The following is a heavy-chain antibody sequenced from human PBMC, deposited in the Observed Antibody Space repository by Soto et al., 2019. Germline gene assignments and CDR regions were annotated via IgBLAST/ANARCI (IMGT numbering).Heavy chain of an antibody. CDR1: GGTFSKFE. CDR2: ISSDGATI. J-gene: IGHJ4*02. CDR3: VRVGIVARPY. D-gene: IGHD2-21*01. Sequence: SCKASGGTFSKFEMTWVRQAPGQGLEWVSSISSDGATIYYADSVKGRFTISRDNDKNLLYLQMNSLKGEDTATYYCVRVGIVARPYWGQGTPVTVSS. V-gene: IGHV3-48*03.